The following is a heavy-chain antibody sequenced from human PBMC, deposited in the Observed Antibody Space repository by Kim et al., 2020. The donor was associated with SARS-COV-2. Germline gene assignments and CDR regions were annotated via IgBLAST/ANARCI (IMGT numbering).Heavy chain of an antibody. V-gene: IGHV3-30*18. Sequence: GGSLRLSCAASGFTFSSYGMHWVRQAPGKGLEWVAVISYDGSNKYYADSVKGRFTISRDNSKNTLYLQMNSLRAEDTAVYYCAKDRAYDSLTGYYYYYGMDVWGQGTTVTVSS. CDR3: AKDRAYDSLTGYYYYYGMDV. CDR1: GFTFSSYG. J-gene: IGHJ6*02. D-gene: IGHD3-9*01. CDR2: ISYDGSNK.